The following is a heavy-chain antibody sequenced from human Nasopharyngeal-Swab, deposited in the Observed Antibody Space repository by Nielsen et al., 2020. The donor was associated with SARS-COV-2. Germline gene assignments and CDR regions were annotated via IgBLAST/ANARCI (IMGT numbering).Heavy chain of an antibody. D-gene: IGHD1-1*01. Sequence: GESLKISCAASGFTLSSNSMNWVRQAPGKGLEWVSYISSSSSTKYNADSVKGRFTISRDNAKNSLYLQMNSLRHEDTAVYYCASGTYDNAPGWGQGTLVTVSS. V-gene: IGHV3-48*02. J-gene: IGHJ4*02. CDR1: GFTLSSNS. CDR3: ASGTYDNAPG. CDR2: ISSSSSTK.